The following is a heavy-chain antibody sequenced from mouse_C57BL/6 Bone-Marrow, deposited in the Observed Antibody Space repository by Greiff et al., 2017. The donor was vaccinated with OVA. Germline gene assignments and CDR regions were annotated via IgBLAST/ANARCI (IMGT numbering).Heavy chain of an antibody. CDR2: FHPYNDDT. D-gene: IGHD2-5*01. J-gene: IGHJ4*01. Sequence: QVQLQQSGAELVKPGASVKLSCKASGYTFTTYPIEWMKQNHGKSLEWIGNFHPYNDDTKYNDKFKGKATLTVEKSSSTVYLELSRLTSDDSAVYYCARATYYSNYYYAMDYWGQGTSVTGSS. V-gene: IGHV1-47*01. CDR3: ARATYYSNYYYAMDY. CDR1: GYTFTTYP.